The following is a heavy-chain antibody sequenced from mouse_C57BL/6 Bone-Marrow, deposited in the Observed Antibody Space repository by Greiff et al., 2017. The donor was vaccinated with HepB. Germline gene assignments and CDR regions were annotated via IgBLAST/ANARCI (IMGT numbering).Heavy chain of an antibody. J-gene: IGHJ4*01. CDR2: IWSGGST. CDR1: GFSLTSYG. D-gene: IGHD1-1*01. CDR3: ASHYGSSYGAMDY. V-gene: IGHV2-2*01. Sequence: VHLVESGPGLVQPSQSLSITCTVSGFSLTSYGVHWVRQSPGKGLEWLGVIWSGGSTDYNAAFISRLSISKDNSKSQVFFKLNSLQADDTAIYYCASHYGSSYGAMDYWGQGTSVTVSS.